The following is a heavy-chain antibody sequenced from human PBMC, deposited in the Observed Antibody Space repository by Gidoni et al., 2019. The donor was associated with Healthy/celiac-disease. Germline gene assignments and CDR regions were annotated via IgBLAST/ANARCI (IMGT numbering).Heavy chain of an antibody. CDR2: INHSGST. V-gene: IGHV4-34*01. Sequence: SFRGYYWSWIRQPPGTGLEGIGEINHSGSTNDNPSLKSRVNISVDTSKNQCSLKLSSVTAADTAVYYCARYFGITTNNYWYFDLWGRGTLVTVSS. D-gene: IGHD3-22*01. CDR3: ARYFGITTNNYWYFDL. CDR1: SFRGYY. J-gene: IGHJ2*01.